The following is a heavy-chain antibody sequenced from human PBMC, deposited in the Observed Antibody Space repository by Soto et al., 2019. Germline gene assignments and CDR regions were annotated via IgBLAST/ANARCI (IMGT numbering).Heavy chain of an antibody. Sequence: PVKVSCKAFGYTFTSYLINWVRQATGQGLEWMGWMNPNSGNTGYAQKFQGRVTMTRNTSISTAYMELSSLRSEDTAVYYCAKHTAMVTHWGQGTLVTVSS. CDR2: MNPNSGNT. J-gene: IGHJ4*02. CDR1: GYTFTSYL. D-gene: IGHD5-18*01. V-gene: IGHV1-8*01. CDR3: AKHTAMVTH.